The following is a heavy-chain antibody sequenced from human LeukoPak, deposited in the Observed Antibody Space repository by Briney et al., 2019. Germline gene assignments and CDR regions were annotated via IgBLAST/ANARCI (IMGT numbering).Heavy chain of an antibody. CDR2: ISAYNGNT. J-gene: IGHJ4*02. V-gene: IGHV1-18*01. Sequence: ASVKVSCKASGYTFTSNCISWVRHAPGQGLEWMGWISAYNGNTNYAQKLQGRVTMTTDTSTSTAYMELRSLRSDDTAVYYCARGSYNYPQGDYWGQGTLVTVSS. D-gene: IGHD5-24*01. CDR3: ARGSYNYPQGDY. CDR1: GYTFTSNC.